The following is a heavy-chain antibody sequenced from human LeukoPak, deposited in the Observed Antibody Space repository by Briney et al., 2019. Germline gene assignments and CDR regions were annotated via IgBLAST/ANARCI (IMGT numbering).Heavy chain of an antibody. CDR2: IYSDGSF. V-gene: IGHV4-4*07. CDR1: GGSISGHY. CDR3: ARGPAASGYFDF. D-gene: IGHD6-13*01. Sequence: PSETLSLTCTVSGGSISGHYWSWLRQPAGKGLKWIGHIYSDGSFNYSPSHKSRVTMSVDTSKNQFSLRLYSVTAADTAVFYCARGPAASGYFDFWDQGTLVTVSS. J-gene: IGHJ4*02.